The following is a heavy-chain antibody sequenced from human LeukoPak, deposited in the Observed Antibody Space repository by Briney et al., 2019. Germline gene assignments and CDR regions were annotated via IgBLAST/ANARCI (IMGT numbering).Heavy chain of an antibody. CDR3: AREVEMAPDY. CDR2: IYNSGTT. Sequence: PSETLSLTCSVSGASISPSYWSWLRQPPGRGLEWIGYIYNSGTTNYNTSLASRVTISLDTSKNQFSLKLSSVTAADTAVYYCAREVEMAPDYWGQGTLVTVSS. J-gene: IGHJ4*02. D-gene: IGHD5-24*01. CDR1: GASISPSY. V-gene: IGHV4-4*08.